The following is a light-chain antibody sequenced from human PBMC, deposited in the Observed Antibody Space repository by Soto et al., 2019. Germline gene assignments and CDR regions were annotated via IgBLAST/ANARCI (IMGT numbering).Light chain of an antibody. J-gene: IGKJ1*01. V-gene: IGKV3-11*01. CDR2: LAS. CDR3: HQRQSWPRT. CDR1: QAVNTR. Sequence: EIVLTQSPATLSSFPGDRVTLSCRASQAVNTRLAWYQHKPGQAPRLLIYLASNRAAGVPARFSGSGSGTDFTLTISVVEPEDFAVYYCHQRQSWPRTFGQGTKVDIK.